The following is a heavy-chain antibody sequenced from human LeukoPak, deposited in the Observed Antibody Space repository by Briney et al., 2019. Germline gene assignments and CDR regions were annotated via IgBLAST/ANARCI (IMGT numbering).Heavy chain of an antibody. CDR2: IYTSGST. V-gene: IGHV4-61*02. Sequence: PSQTLSLTCTVSGGSISSGSHYWSWIRQPAGKGLEWIGRIYTSGSTNYNPSLKSRVTISVDTSKNQFSLKLSSVTAADTAVYYCARGDDTGAYDYWGQGTLVTVSS. CDR3: ARGDDTGAYDY. D-gene: IGHD1-1*01. J-gene: IGHJ4*02. CDR1: GGSISSGSHY.